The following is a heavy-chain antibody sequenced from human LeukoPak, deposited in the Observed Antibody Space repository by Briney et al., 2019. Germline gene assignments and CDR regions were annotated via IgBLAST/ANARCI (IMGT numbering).Heavy chain of an antibody. CDR2: IRSKANSYAT. Sequence: PGGSLRLSCAASGFTFSGSAMHWVRQASGKGLEWVGRIRSKANSYATAYAASVKGRFTISRDDSKNTAYLQMNSLKTEDTAVYYCTRHRGSSGWPSDFDYWGQGTLVTVSS. V-gene: IGHV3-73*01. J-gene: IGHJ4*02. CDR1: GFTFSGSA. D-gene: IGHD6-19*01. CDR3: TRHRGSSGWPSDFDY.